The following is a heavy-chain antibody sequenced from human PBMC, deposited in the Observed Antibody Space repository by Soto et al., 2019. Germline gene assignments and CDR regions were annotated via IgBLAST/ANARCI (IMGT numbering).Heavy chain of an antibody. J-gene: IGHJ4*02. CDR2: ISYDGSLQ. Sequence: QAQLVESGGGVVQPGRSLRLSCAASGFTFSSYGMHWARQAPGTGLEWVAVISYDGSLQHYADSVKGRFTISRDNSKNMLILQMNSLRAEDTAVYYCATDRGFGQASVPYSWGPGTLVSVSS. V-gene: IGHV3-30*03. CDR1: GFTFSSYG. CDR3: ATDRGFGQASVPYS. D-gene: IGHD3-10*01.